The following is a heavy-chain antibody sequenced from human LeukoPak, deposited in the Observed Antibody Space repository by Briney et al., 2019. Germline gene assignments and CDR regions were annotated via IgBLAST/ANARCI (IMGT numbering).Heavy chain of an antibody. Sequence: GGSLRLSCAASGFTFGSYGMHWVRQAPGKGLEWVAVISYDGSNKYYADSVKGRLTISRDNSKNTLYLQMNSLRAEDTAVYYCVGGSGSYYYYYYGMDVWGKGTTVTVSS. V-gene: IGHV3-30*03. CDR2: ISYDGSNK. CDR1: GFTFGSYG. D-gene: IGHD3-10*01. CDR3: VGGSGSYYYYYYGMDV. J-gene: IGHJ6*04.